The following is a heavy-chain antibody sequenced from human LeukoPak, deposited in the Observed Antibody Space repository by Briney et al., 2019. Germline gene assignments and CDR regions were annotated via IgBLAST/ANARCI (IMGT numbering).Heavy chain of an antibody. CDR2: VYYTGST. J-gene: IGHJ4*02. CDR3: ASNTGTVFDY. CDR1: GESFSGYY. D-gene: IGHD7-27*01. V-gene: IGHV4-34*11. Sequence: PSETLSLTCAVYGESFSGYYWSWIRQPPGKGLEWIGYVYYTGSTEYNPSLRSRVTISLEMSKQQFSLTLTSVTAADTAVYYCASNTGTVFDYWGQGALVTVSS.